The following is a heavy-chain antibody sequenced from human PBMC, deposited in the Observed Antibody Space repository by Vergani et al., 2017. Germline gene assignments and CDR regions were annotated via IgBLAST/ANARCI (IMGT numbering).Heavy chain of an antibody. Sequence: QVQLVQSGSELKKPGASVKVSCEASGYTFTDYAMTWVRQAPGQGLEWMGWINTNTGNPTYAQGFTGRFVFSLDTSVSTAYLQINSLKAEDTAVYYCAGDYLSDPEWLFDYWGQGTLVTVSS. CDR3: AGDYLSDPEWLFDY. CDR2: INTNTGNP. V-gene: IGHV7-4-1*02. CDR1: GYTFTDYA. D-gene: IGHD3-9*01. J-gene: IGHJ4*02.